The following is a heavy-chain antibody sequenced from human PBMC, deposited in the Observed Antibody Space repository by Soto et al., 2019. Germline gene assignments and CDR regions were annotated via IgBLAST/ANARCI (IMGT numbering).Heavy chain of an antibody. D-gene: IGHD3-3*01. J-gene: IGHJ4*02. CDR1: GFTFSSYA. V-gene: IGHV3-23*01. Sequence: PGGSLRLSCAASGFTFSSYAMSWVRQAPGKGLEWVSAISGSGGSTYYADSVKGRFTISRDNSKNTLYLQMNSLRAEDTAVYYCAKDSTYCGFWSGYYGFADYFDFRGQRALVTGSS. CDR3: AKDSTYCGFWSGYYGFADYFDF. CDR2: ISGSGGST.